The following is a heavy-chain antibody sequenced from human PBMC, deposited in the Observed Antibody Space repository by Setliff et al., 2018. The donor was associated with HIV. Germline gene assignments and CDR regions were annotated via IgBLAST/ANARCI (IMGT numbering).Heavy chain of an antibody. V-gene: IGHV4-34*01. CDR1: GGSVSDDY. CDR2: INHSGRT. CDR3: ASSMGSHDAFDI. D-gene: IGHD2-8*01. Sequence: SETLSLTCAVYGGSVSDDYWSWNRQPPGKGLEWIGEINHSGRTNYNPSLKSRFTISVDTSKNQFSLKLSSVTAADTAVYYCASSMGSHDAFDIWGQGTMVTVSS. J-gene: IGHJ3*02.